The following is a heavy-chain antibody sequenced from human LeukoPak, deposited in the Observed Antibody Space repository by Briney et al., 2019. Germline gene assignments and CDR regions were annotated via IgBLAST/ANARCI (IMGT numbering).Heavy chain of an antibody. CDR2: INHSGST. V-gene: IGHV4-34*01. CDR1: RGSISSYY. Sequence: KTSETLSLTCTVSRGSISSYYWSWIRQPPGKGLEWIGEINHSGSTNHNPSLKSRVTISVDTSKNQFSLKLSSVTAADTAVYYCARGLHYDFWSGYYWFDPWGQGTLVTVSS. J-gene: IGHJ5*02. CDR3: ARGLHYDFWSGYYWFDP. D-gene: IGHD3-3*01.